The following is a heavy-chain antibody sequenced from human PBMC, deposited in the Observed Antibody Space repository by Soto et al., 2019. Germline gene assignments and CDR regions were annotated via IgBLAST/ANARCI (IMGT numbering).Heavy chain of an antibody. J-gene: IGHJ6*02. CDR2: INHSGST. Sequence: ETLSLTGTVYGGSFSGYYWSWIRQPPGKGLEWIGEINHSGSTNYNPSLKSRVTISVDTSKNQFSLKLSSVTAADTAVYYCARGASSSGFWQYYGMDVWGQGTKVTVSS. D-gene: IGHD6-6*01. CDR1: GGSFSGYY. CDR3: ARGASSSGFWQYYGMDV. V-gene: IGHV4-34*01.